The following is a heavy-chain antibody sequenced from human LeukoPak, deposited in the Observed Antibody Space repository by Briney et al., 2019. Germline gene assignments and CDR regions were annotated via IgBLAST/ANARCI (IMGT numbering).Heavy chain of an antibody. CDR1: GGSISSGDYY. V-gene: IGHV4-30-4*01. D-gene: IGHD6-19*01. J-gene: IGHJ6*02. CDR3: ARGMYSSGWYYYYYGMDV. CDR2: IYYSGST. Sequence: PSETLSLTCTVSGGSISSGDYYWSWIRQPPGKGLEWIGYIYYSGSTYYNPSLKSRATISVDTSKNQFSLKLSSVTAADTAVYYCARGMYSSGWYYYYYGMDVWGQGTTVTVSS.